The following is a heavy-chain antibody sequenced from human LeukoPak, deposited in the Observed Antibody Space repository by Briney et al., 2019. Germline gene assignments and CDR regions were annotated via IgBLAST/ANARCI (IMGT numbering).Heavy chain of an antibody. Sequence: GGSLRLSCAASGFTYSTYAMSWVSQAPGKGLEWVSVISGSGGSTYYADSVKGRFTISRDNSKNTLYLQMNSLRAEDTAVYYCAKDYERYPFYGMDVWGQGTTVTVSS. V-gene: IGHV3-23*01. D-gene: IGHD5-12*01. CDR1: GFTYSTYA. J-gene: IGHJ6*01. CDR3: AKDYERYPFYGMDV. CDR2: ISGSGGST.